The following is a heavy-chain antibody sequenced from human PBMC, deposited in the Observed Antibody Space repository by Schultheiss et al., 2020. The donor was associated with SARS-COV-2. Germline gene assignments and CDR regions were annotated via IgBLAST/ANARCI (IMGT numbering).Heavy chain of an antibody. CDR2: INHSGST. Sequence: SQTLSLTCAVYGGSFSGYYWSWIRQPPGKGLEWIGEINHSGSTNYNPSLKSRVTISVDTSKNQFSLKLSSVTAADTAVYYCARAPGDFWSGYYTESYYYYGMDVWGQGTTVTVSS. D-gene: IGHD3-3*01. CDR3: ARAPGDFWSGYYTESYYYYGMDV. CDR1: GGSFSGYY. J-gene: IGHJ6*02. V-gene: IGHV4-34*01.